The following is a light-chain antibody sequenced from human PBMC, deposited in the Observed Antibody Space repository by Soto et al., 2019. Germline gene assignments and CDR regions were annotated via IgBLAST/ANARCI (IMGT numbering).Light chain of an antibody. CDR2: EGS. J-gene: IGLJ1*01. CDR3: SSYTSSSTLYV. Sequence: QSVLTQPASVSGSPGESITISCTGTSSDIGTYNLVSWYQQHPGKAPKLLIFEGSRRPSGVSNRFSGSKSGHTASLTISGLQAEDEADYYCSSYTSSSTLYVFGSGTKVTVL. V-gene: IGLV2-14*02. CDR1: SSDIGTYNL.